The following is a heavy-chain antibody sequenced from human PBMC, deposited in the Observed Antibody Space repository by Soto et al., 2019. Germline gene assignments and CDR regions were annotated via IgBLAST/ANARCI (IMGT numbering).Heavy chain of an antibody. CDR3: VRDRANWNDAPLDY. D-gene: IGHD1-1*01. CDR2: INSDGSST. V-gene: IGHV3-74*01. Sequence: GGSLRLSCVASGFTFSSYWMHWVRQAPGKGLVWVSRINSDGSSTNYADSVKGRFTISRDNAKNTLYLQMNSLRAEDTAVYYCVRDRANWNDAPLDYWGQGTLVTVSS. CDR1: GFTFSSYW. J-gene: IGHJ4*02.